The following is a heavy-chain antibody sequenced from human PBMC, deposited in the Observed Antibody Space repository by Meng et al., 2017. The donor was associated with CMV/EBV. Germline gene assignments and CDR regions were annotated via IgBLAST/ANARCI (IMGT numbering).Heavy chain of an antibody. V-gene: IGHV1-2*02. J-gene: IGHJ4*02. CDR1: GYTFTGYY. Sequence: ASVKVSCKTSGYTFTGYYLSWVRQVPGQGLEWMGSIKPNSGATNYAKKSQGRVIMTWDTSISTAYMVVSRLNSDDTAVYHCVRLKDVRSSNDNWGQGTLVTVSS. CDR2: IKPNSGAT. D-gene: IGHD3-16*02. CDR3: VRLKDVRSSNDN.